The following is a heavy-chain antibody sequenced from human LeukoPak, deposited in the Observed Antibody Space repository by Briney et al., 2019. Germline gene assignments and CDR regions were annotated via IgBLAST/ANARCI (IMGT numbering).Heavy chain of an antibody. J-gene: IGHJ4*02. CDR1: GFTFSSYA. V-gene: IGHV3-30*04. Sequence: GGSLRPSCAASGFTFSSYAMHWVRQAPGKGLEWVTVISYDGSNKYYADSMKGRFTISRDNSKNTLYLQMNSLRPEDTAVYYCARGQRRHTDMAPSFDYWGQGTLVTVSS. CDR2: ISYDGSNK. CDR3: ARGQRRHTDMAPSFDY. D-gene: IGHD5-18*01.